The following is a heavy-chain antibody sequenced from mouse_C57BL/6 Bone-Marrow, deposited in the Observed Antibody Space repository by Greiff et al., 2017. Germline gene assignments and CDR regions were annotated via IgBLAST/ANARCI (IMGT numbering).Heavy chain of an antibody. CDR2: IYPGSGNT. V-gene: IGHV1-76*01. CDR1: GYTFTDYY. CDR3: ARSSYDYDGTFDV. Sequence: QVQLQQSGAELVRPGASVKLSCKASGYTFTDYYINWVKQRPGQGLEWIARIYPGSGNTYYTEKFKGKATLTAEKSSSTAYMQLSSLTSEDSAVYFCARSSYDYDGTFDVWGTGTTVTVSS. D-gene: IGHD2-4*01. J-gene: IGHJ1*03.